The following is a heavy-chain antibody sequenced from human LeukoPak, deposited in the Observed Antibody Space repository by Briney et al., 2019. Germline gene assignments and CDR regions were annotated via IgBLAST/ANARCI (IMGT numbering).Heavy chain of an antibody. J-gene: IGHJ5*02. CDR3: ARVPGGSYGWFDP. CDR1: GYTFTGYY. D-gene: IGHD1-26*01. V-gene: IGHV1-2*02. CDR2: INPNSGGT. Sequence: GASVKVSCKASGYTFTGYYMHWVRQAPGQGLEWMGWINPNSGGTNYAQKFQGRVTMTRDTSISTAYMELSRLRSDDTAVYYWARVPGGSYGWFDPWGQGTLVTVSS.